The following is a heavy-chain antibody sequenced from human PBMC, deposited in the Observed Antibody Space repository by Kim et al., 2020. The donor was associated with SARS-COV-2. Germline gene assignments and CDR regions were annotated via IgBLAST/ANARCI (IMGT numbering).Heavy chain of an antibody. CDR3: ARGLQPAFDY. CDR2: ST. V-gene: IGHV1-46*01. Sequence: STSYAQKVPGRVTMTRETSTSTLYMELLSLRSEDTAVYYCARGLQPAFDYWGQGTLVTVST. J-gene: IGHJ4*02. D-gene: IGHD4-4*01.